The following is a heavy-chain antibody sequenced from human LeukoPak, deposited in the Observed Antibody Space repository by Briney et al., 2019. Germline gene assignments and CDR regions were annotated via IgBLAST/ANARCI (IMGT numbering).Heavy chain of an antibody. CDR1: GFTVSSNY. J-gene: IGHJ4*02. D-gene: IGHD3-10*01. CDR3: AREIWSDRGVTFDY. Sequence: QPGGSLRLSCAASGFTVSSNYMSLVRQAPGKGLEWVLIIYSGGSTYYADSVKGRFTISRDNSKNTLYLQMNSLRAEDTAVYYCAREIWSDRGVTFDYWGQGTLVTVSS. V-gene: IGHV3-53*01. CDR2: IYSGGST.